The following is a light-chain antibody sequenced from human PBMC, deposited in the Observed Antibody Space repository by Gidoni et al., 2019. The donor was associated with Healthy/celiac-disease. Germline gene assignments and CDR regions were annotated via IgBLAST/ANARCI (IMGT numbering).Light chain of an antibody. V-gene: IGKV3-15*01. J-gene: IGKJ4*01. CDR1: QSVSSN. Sequence: EIVMTQSPATLSVSPGERATLSCRPSQSVSSNLAWYQQKPGQAPRLLIYGASTRATGIPARFSGSGSGTEFTLTISSLHSEDFAVYYCQQYNNWPPLTFGGGTKVEIK. CDR2: GAS. CDR3: QQYNNWPPLT.